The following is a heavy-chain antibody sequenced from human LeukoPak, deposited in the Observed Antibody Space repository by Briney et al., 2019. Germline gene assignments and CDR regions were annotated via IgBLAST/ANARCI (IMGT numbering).Heavy chain of an antibody. D-gene: IGHD6-19*01. CDR2: ISYDGSNK. CDR1: GFTFSSYA. Sequence: GSLRLSCAASGFTFSSYAMHWVRQAPGKGLEWVAVISYDGSNKYYADSVKGRFTISRDNSKNTLYLQMNSLRAEDTAVYYCAKGVAVASPYYFDYWGQGTLVTVSS. V-gene: IGHV3-30*07. CDR3: AKGVAVASPYYFDY. J-gene: IGHJ4*02.